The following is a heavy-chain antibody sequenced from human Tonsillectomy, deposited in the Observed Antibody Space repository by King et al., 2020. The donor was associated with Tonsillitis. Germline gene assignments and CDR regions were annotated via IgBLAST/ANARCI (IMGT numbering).Heavy chain of an antibody. Sequence: QLQESGPGLVKPSETLSLTCTVSGGSISSYYWSWIRQPPGKGLEWIGYIYYSGSTNYNPSLKSRVTISVDTSKNQFSLKLSSVTAADTAVYYCARLRGDGAYAVGEYYFDYWGQGTLVTVSS. CDR2: IYYSGST. D-gene: IGHD4-17*01. CDR3: ARLRGDGAYAVGEYYFDY. V-gene: IGHV4-59*08. J-gene: IGHJ4*02. CDR1: GGSISSYY.